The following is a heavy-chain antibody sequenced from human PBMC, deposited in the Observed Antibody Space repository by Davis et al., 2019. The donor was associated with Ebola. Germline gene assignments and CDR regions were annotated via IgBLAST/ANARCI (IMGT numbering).Heavy chain of an antibody. V-gene: IGHV3-23*01. CDR2: ISGSGGST. CDR3: AKDGGDGYNGGDY. CDR1: GFTFSSYA. Sequence: PRGSLRLSCAASGFTFSSYAMSWVRQAPGKGLEWVSAISGSGGSTYYADSVKGQFTISRDNSKNTLYLQMNSLRAEDTAVYYCAKDGGDGYNGGDYWGQGTLVTVSS. J-gene: IGHJ4*02. D-gene: IGHD5-24*01.